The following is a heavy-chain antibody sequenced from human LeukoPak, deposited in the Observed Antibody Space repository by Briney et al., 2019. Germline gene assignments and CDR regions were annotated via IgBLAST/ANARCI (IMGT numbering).Heavy chain of an antibody. Sequence: PGRSLRLSCAASGFTFSSYAMHWVRQAPGKGLEWVAVLSDDGSNKYYADSVKGRFTISRDNFKNTLCLQMNSLRAEDTAVYYYARDKTAGLDYWGQGTLVTVSS. CDR2: LSDDGSNK. CDR1: GFTFSSYA. D-gene: IGHD2-21*02. J-gene: IGHJ4*02. CDR3: ARDKTAGLDY. V-gene: IGHV3-30-3*01.